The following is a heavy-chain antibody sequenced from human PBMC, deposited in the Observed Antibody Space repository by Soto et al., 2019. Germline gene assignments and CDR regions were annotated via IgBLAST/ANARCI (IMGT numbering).Heavy chain of an antibody. CDR2: IIPIFGTA. D-gene: IGHD6-19*01. Sequence: ASVKVSCNASGGTFSSYAISWVLQAPGQGLEWMGGIIPIFGTANYAQKFQGRVTITADESTSTAYMELSSLRSEDTAVYYCASSKKWLSTFDDWGQGTLVTVSS. CDR1: GGTFSSYA. V-gene: IGHV1-69*13. J-gene: IGHJ4*02. CDR3: ASSKKWLSTFDD.